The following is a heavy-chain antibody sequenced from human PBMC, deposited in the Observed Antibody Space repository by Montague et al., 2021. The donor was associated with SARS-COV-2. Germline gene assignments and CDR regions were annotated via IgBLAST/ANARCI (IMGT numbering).Heavy chain of an antibody. J-gene: IGHJ5*02. CDR2: ISHSGGS. D-gene: IGHD2-21*02. V-gene: IGHV4-30-2*05. Sequence: TLSLTCAVSGGSVSSGDFFWTWVRQPSGRGLEWIGSISHSGGSKYNPFLKSRIALSLDPSANHFPLSLNSVTAADSVTYYCARLTVIVDTSGGTLHWFDPWGQGAPVPVS. CDR1: GGSVSSGDFF. CDR3: ARLTVIVDTSGGTLHWFDP.